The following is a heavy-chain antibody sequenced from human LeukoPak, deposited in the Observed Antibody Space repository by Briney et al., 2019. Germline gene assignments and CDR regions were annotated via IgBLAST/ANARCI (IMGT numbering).Heavy chain of an antibody. CDR2: ISYDGSNK. D-gene: IGHD3-3*01. V-gene: IGHV3-30*04. CDR1: GFTFSSYA. J-gene: IGHJ6*02. Sequence: GGSLRLSCAASGFTFSSYAMHWVRQAPGNGLEWVAVISYDGSNKYYADSVKGRFTISRDNSKNTLYLQMNSLRAEDTAVYYCARDRVTIFGVVIEYYGMDVWGQGTTVTVSS. CDR3: ARDRVTIFGVVIEYYGMDV.